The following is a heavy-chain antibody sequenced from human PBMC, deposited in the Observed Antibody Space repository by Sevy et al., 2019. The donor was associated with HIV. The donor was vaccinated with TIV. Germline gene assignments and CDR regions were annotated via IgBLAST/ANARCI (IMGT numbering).Heavy chain of an antibody. CDR3: ARDGAATTVTTIYYYYYMDV. CDR2: ISSSSSYI. D-gene: IGHD4-17*01. CDR1: GFTFSSYS. V-gene: IGHV3-21*01. Sequence: GGSLRLSCAASGFTFSSYSMNWVRQAPGKGLEWVSSISSSSSYIYYADSVKGRFTISRDNAKNSLYLQMNSLRAEDTAAYYCARDGAATTVTTIYYYYYMDVWGKGTTVTVSS. J-gene: IGHJ6*03.